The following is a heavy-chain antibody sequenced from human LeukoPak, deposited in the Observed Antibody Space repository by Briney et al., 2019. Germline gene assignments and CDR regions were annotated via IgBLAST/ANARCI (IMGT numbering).Heavy chain of an antibody. D-gene: IGHD3-22*01. CDR3: ARGDNDSSGYYYDY. J-gene: IGHJ4*02. Sequence: PSETLSLTCAVYGGSFSGYYWSWIRQPPGKGLEWIGYIYYSGSTNYNPSLKSRVTISVDTSKNQFSLKLSSVTAADTAVYYCARGDNDSSGYYYDYWGQGTLVTVSS. CDR1: GGSFSGYY. CDR2: IYYSGST. V-gene: IGHV4-59*01.